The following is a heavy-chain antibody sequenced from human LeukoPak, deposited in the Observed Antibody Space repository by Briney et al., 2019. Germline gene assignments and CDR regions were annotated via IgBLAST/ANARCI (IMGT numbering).Heavy chain of an antibody. CDR1: GGSLSGYY. Sequence: SETLSLTCAVYGGSLSGYYWSWIRQPPGKGLEWIAEINHSGSTNYNPSLKSRVTISVDTSKNQFSLKLSSVTAADTAVYYYARGRGRAVAGPIYYYYYGMDVWGQGTTVTVSS. V-gene: IGHV4-34*01. CDR2: INHSGST. D-gene: IGHD6-19*01. J-gene: IGHJ6*02. CDR3: ARGRGRAVAGPIYYYYYGMDV.